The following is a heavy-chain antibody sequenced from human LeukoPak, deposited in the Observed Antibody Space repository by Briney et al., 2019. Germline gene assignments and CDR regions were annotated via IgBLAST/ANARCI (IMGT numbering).Heavy chain of an antibody. D-gene: IGHD6-6*01. CDR2: IYYSGST. CDR1: GGSISSYY. V-gene: IGHV4-59*01. J-gene: IGHJ6*02. Sequence: SETLSRTCTVSGGSISSYYWSWIRQPPGKGLEWIGYIYYSGSTNYNPSLKSRVTISVDTSKNQFSLKLSSVTAADTAVYYCAGSEYKGVYYYGMDVWGQGTTVTVSS. CDR3: AGSEYKGVYYYGMDV.